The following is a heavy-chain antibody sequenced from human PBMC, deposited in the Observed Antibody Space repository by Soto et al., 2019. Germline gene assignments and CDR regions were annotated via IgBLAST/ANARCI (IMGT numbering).Heavy chain of an antibody. V-gene: IGHV4-31*03. CDR1: GGSISSGGYY. Sequence: QVQLQESGPGLVKPSQTLSLTCTVSGGSISSGGYYWSWIRQHPGKGLEWIEYIYYSGSTYYNPSLKSRVTIPVYTSKNQFSLKLSSVTAADTAVYYCARAVDTAMVYDYWGQGTLVTVSS. J-gene: IGHJ4*02. CDR2: IYYSGST. CDR3: ARAVDTAMVYDY. D-gene: IGHD5-18*01.